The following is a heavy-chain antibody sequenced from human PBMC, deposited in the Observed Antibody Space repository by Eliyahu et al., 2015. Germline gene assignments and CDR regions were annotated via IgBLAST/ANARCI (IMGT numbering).Heavy chain of an antibody. J-gene: IGHJ4*02. CDR3: ARYTGANQYYFDY. V-gene: IGHV4-4*07. Sequence: QVQLQESGPGLVKPSETLSLTCTVSGXSXNSYYXXXIRPPAGKGLEWIARIYTGGSTNYNPSLKSRVTMSVDTSRNQFSLELSSVTAADTAVYYCARYTGANQYYFDYWGQGTLVTVSS. CDR1: GXSXNSYY. D-gene: IGHD1-14*01. CDR2: IYTGGST.